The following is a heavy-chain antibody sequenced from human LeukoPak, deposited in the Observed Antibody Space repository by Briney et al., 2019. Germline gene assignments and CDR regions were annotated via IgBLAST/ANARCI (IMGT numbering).Heavy chain of an antibody. D-gene: IGHD2-15*01. CDR3: AEVTPPQIVVVVAATLDWFDP. CDR1: GFTFDGYG. CDR2: INWNGGST. J-gene: IGHJ5*02. Sequence: GRSLRLSCAASGFTFDGYGMSWVRQAPGKGLEWVSGINWNGGSTYYADPVKGRFTISRDNSKNTLYLQMNSLRAEDTAVYYCAEVTPPQIVVVVAATLDWFDPWGQGTLVTVSS. V-gene: IGHV3-23*01.